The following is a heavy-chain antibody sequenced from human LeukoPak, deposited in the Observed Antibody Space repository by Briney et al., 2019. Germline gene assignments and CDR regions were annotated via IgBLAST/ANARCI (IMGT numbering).Heavy chain of an antibody. Sequence: GGSLRLSCAASGFTFSSYEMNWVRQAPGKGLEWVSAISGSGGTTYYADSVKGRFTISRDNSKNTLYLQMNSLRAEDTAIYYCAKGGADYGGNSALVAFDIWGQGTMVTVSS. CDR3: AKGGADYGGNSALVAFDI. CDR2: ISGSGGTT. CDR1: GFTFSSYE. V-gene: IGHV3-23*01. D-gene: IGHD4-23*01. J-gene: IGHJ3*02.